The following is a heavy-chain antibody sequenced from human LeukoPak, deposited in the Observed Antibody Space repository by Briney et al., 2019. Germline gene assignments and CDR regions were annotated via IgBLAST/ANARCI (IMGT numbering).Heavy chain of an antibody. J-gene: IGHJ4*02. CDR3: AKGSLRGN. CDR1: GFTFSSYA. V-gene: IGHV3-23*01. Sequence: GETLRLSCAVSGFTFSSYAMSWVRQAPGKGLQRVSAITGSDGSTYYADSVKARFTISTDNCKNPLYLQMSSLIAEDAAVFYCAKGSLRGNWGQGTLVTVSS. CDR2: ITGSDGST. D-gene: IGHD5-24*01.